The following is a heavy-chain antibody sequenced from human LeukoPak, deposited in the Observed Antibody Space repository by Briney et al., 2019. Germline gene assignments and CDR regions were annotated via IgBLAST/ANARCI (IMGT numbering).Heavy chain of an antibody. J-gene: IGHJ6*02. Sequence: ASVKVSCKASGYTFTSYGISWVRQAPGQGLEWMGWISAYNGNTNYAQKLQGRVTMTTDTSTSTACMELRSLRSDDTAVYYCARGQLWFGEFTKKEYGMDVWGQGTTVTVSS. D-gene: IGHD3-10*01. CDR1: GYTFTSYG. CDR3: ARGQLWFGEFTKKEYGMDV. CDR2: ISAYNGNT. V-gene: IGHV1-18*01.